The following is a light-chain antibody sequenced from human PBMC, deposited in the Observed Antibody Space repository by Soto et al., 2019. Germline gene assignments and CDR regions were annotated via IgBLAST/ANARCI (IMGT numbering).Light chain of an antibody. CDR1: QTVGHS. Sequence: EIVLTQSPASLSLSPGGRATLSCRASQTVGHSLAWYQHRPGQAPRLLISQASNGATGVPSRFGGSGSGTDFTRTINSLEPEDFAVYYCQQYTSWPITFGQGTRLEIK. CDR2: QAS. V-gene: IGKV3-11*01. CDR3: QQYTSWPIT. J-gene: IGKJ5*01.